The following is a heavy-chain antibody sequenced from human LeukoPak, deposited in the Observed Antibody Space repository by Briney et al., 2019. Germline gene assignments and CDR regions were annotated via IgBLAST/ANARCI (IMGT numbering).Heavy chain of an antibody. Sequence: SVKVSCKASGGTFSSYTISWVRQAPGQGLEWMGRIIPILGIANYAQKFQGRVTITADKSTSTAYMELSSLRSEDTAVYYCAREIGDCGGDCYLGAFDIWGQGTMVTVS. CDR2: IIPILGIA. V-gene: IGHV1-69*04. J-gene: IGHJ3*02. CDR3: AREIGDCGGDCYLGAFDI. CDR1: GGTFSSYT. D-gene: IGHD2-21*01.